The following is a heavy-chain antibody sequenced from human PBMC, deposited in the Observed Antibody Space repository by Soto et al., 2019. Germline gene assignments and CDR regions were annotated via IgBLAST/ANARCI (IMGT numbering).Heavy chain of an antibody. J-gene: IGHJ4*02. D-gene: IGHD1-26*01. CDR3: ARGSESFDL. Sequence: QVLLMQSGPEVKKPGASVKVSCKASGYTFHNYGISWVRQVPGQGLEWMGCISGYNGNTNYAPKIKGRVTVTRDTSTATAYMELRSLRSDDTAIYYCARGSESFDLWGQGTLVTVSS. CDR2: ISGYNGNT. V-gene: IGHV1-18*01. CDR1: GYTFHNYG.